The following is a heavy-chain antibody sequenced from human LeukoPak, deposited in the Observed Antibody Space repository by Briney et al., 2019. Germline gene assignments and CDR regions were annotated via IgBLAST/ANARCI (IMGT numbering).Heavy chain of an antibody. D-gene: IGHD1-1*01. CDR3: ARLGLEVGGPNWFDP. V-gene: IGHV3-21*01. Sequence: PGGSLRLSCAASGFTFSSYTMNWVRQAPGKGLEWVSSISSSSSYIYYADSVKGRFTISRDNAKNSLYLQMNSLRVEDTAVYYCARLGLEVGGPNWFDPWGQGTLVTVSS. CDR2: ISSSSSYI. CDR1: GFTFSSYT. J-gene: IGHJ5*02.